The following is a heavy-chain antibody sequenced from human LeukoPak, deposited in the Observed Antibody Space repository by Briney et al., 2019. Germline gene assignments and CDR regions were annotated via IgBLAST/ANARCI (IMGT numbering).Heavy chain of an antibody. V-gene: IGHV1-18*01. D-gene: IGHD3-22*01. J-gene: IGHJ3*02. CDR3: ARDRTMLVVAIHAFDI. Sequence: GPSVKVSCKASGYTFTSYGISWVRQAPGQGLEGMGWISAYNGNTNYAQKLQGRANIPTDTSTRTAHIDLRSVRYDDTAVYYCARDRTMLVVAIHAFDIWGQGTMVTVSS. CDR1: GYTFTSYG. CDR2: ISAYNGNT.